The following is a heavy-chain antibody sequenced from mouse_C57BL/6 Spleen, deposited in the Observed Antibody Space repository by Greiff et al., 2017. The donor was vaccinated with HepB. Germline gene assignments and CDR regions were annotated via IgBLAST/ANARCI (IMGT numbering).Heavy chain of an antibody. CDR2: IRNKANGYTT. Sequence: EVKLQESGGGLVQPGGSLSLSCAASGFTFTDYYMSWVRQPPGKALEWLGFIRNKANGYTTEYSASVKGRFTISRDNSQSILYLQMNALRAEDSATYYCARSPYYGSSYDWYFDVWGTGTTVTVSS. CDR1: GFTFTDYY. D-gene: IGHD1-1*01. CDR3: ARSPYYGSSYDWYFDV. J-gene: IGHJ1*03. V-gene: IGHV7-3*01.